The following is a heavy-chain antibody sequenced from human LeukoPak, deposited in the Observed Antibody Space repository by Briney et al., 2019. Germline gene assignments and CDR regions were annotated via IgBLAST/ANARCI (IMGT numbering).Heavy chain of an antibody. CDR3: ARVGPHCSGGSCSIYYYYYMDV. CDR2: ISAYNGNT. Sequence: ASVKVSFKASGYTFTSYCISWVRQAPGQGLEWMGWISAYNGNTNYAQKLQGRVTMTTDTYTSTAYMELRRLRSDDTAVYYCARVGPHCSGGSCSIYYYYYMDVWGKGTTVTVSS. V-gene: IGHV1-18*01. CDR1: GYTFTSYC. D-gene: IGHD2-15*01. J-gene: IGHJ6*03.